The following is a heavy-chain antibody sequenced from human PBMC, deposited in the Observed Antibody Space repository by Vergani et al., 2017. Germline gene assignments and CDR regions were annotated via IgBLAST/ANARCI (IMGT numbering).Heavy chain of an antibody. CDR1: GYTFTSYA. D-gene: IGHD6-19*01. CDR3: ARDPPYSSGWYYFDY. V-gene: IGHV1-69*18. CDR2: IIPIFGTA. Sequence: QVQLVQSGSELKKPGASVKVSCKASGYTFTSYAMNWVRQAPGQGLEWMGRIIPIFGTANYAQKFQGRVTITADESTSTAYMELSSLRSEDTAVYYCARDPPYSSGWYYFDYWGQGTLVTVSS. J-gene: IGHJ4*02.